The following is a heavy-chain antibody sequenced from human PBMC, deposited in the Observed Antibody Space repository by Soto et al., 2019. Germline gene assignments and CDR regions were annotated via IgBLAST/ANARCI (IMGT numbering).Heavy chain of an antibody. CDR3: ARENTAKGTGDY. J-gene: IGHJ4*02. CDR2: IYYSGST. Sequence: SETLSLTCTVSGGSISSGDYYWSWIRQPPGKGLEWSGYIYYSGSTYYNPSLKSRVTISVDTSKNQFSLKLSSVTAADTAVYYCARENTAKGTGDYWGQGTLVTVSS. CDR1: GGSISSGDYY. D-gene: IGHD5-18*01. V-gene: IGHV4-30-4*01.